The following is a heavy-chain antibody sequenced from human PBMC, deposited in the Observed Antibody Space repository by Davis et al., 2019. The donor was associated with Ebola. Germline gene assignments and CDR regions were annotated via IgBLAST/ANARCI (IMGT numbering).Heavy chain of an antibody. J-gene: IGHJ5*02. CDR2: IYYSGST. CDR1: GGSISSGGYY. Sequence: PSETLSLTCTVSGGSISSGGYYWSWIRQHPGKGLEWIGYIYYSGSTYYNPSLKSRVTISVDTSKNQFSLKLSSVTAADTAVYYCARDRTYYPGWFDPWGQGTLVTVSS. D-gene: IGHD3-10*01. CDR3: ARDRTYYPGWFDP. V-gene: IGHV4-31*03.